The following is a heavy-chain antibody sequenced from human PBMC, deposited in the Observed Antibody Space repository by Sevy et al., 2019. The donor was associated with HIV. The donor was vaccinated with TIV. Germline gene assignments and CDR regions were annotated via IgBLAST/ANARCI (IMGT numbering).Heavy chain of an antibody. J-gene: IGHJ4*02. D-gene: IGHD3-16*01. CDR3: ARVDGAREGYDYVGSSFIEQ. CDR1: GGTFSNSD. CDR2: IIPRFGRV. V-gene: IGHV1-69*13. Sequence: ASVKVSCKVSGGTFSNSDIIWVRQAPGQGLQWMGRIIPRFGRVDYAQKFQGRVTITADESTSTAFMELSRLRSEDTALFYCARVDGAREGYDYVGSSFIEQWGQGTPVTVSS.